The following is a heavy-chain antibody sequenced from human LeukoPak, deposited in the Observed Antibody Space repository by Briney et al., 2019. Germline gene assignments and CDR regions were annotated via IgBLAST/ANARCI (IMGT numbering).Heavy chain of an antibody. J-gene: IGHJ5*02. CDR2: INPNSGGT. CDR1: GYTFTGYY. V-gene: IGHV1-2*02. CDR3: ARDQSTPSSPFDP. Sequence: ASVKVSCKASGYTFTGYYMHWVRQAPGQGLEWMGWINPNSGGTNYAQKFQGRVTMTRDTSISTAYMELSRLRSDDTAVYYCARDQSTPSSPFDPWGQGTLVTVSS.